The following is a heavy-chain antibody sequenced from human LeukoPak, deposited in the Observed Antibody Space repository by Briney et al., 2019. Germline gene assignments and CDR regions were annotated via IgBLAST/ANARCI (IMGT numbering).Heavy chain of an antibody. V-gene: IGHV3-30-3*01. D-gene: IGHD6-13*01. CDR1: GFTFSSYA. CDR3: ARFIAAADY. CDR2: ISYDGSNK. J-gene: IGHJ4*02. Sequence: GRSLRLSCAASGFTFSSYAMRWVRQAPGKGLEWVAVISYDGSNKYYADSVKGRFTISRDNSKNTLYLQMNSLRAEDTAVYYCARFIAAADYWGQGTLVTVSS.